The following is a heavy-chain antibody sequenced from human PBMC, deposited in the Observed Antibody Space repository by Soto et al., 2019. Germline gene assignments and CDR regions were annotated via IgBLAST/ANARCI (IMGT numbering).Heavy chain of an antibody. J-gene: IGHJ4*02. V-gene: IGHV3-33*01. Sequence: QVQLVESGGGVVQPGRSLRVSCAASGFTFSSYGMHWVRQAPGKGLEWVAVIWYDGSNKYHADSVKGRFTISRDNSKNTLYLQMNSLRAEDTAVYYCARIMRGGDCYDFDYWGQGTLVTVSS. D-gene: IGHD2-21*02. CDR2: IWYDGSNK. CDR1: GFTFSSYG. CDR3: ARIMRGGDCYDFDY.